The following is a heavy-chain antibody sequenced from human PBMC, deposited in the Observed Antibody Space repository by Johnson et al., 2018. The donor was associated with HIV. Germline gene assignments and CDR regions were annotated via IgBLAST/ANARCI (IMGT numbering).Heavy chain of an antibody. Sequence: QVQLVESGGGVVQPGRSLRLSCAASGFTFSSYVMHWVRQAPGTGLEWVAVISYDGSNKYYADSVKGRFTISRDNAKNTLYLQMNSLRAEDTAVYYCARAAYYYDTSGYYGAFDIWGQGTMVTVSS. CDR1: GFTFSSYV. CDR2: ISYDGSNK. V-gene: IGHV3-30*03. J-gene: IGHJ3*02. CDR3: ARAAYYYDTSGYYGAFDI. D-gene: IGHD3-22*01.